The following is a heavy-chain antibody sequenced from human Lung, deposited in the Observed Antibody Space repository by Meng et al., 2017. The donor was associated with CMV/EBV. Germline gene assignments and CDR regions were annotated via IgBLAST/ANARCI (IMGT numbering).Heavy chain of an antibody. V-gene: IGHV1-2*02. CDR3: VKGIYPRTYYYYYYGLDV. CDR1: GYTFIGYY. Sequence: SXXVSXXASGYTFIGYYIHWVRQAPGQGLEWMGWINPNPNSGDTKYAQKFQGRVTMTRDTSFSTAYMHLSGLRPEDTAVYYCVKGIYPRTYYYYYYGLDVWXQGTXVTVSS. J-gene: IGHJ6*02. CDR2: INPNPNSGDT. D-gene: IGHD1-7*01.